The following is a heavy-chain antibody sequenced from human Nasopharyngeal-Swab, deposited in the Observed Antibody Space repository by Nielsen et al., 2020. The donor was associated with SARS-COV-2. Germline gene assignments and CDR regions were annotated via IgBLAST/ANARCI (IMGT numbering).Heavy chain of an antibody. CDR2: ISSSSSYI. V-gene: IGHV3-21*01. J-gene: IGHJ4*02. D-gene: IGHD6-6*01. CDR1: GFTFSSYS. CDR3: ARDEKSSEYYFDY. Sequence: GESLKISCAASGFTFSSYSMNLVRQAPGKGLEWVSSISSSSSYIYYADSVKGRFTISRDNAKNSLYLQMNSLRAEDTAVYYCARDEKSSEYYFDYWGQGTLVTVSS.